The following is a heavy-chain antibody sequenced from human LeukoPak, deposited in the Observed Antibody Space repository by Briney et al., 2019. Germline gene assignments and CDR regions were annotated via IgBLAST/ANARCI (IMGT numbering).Heavy chain of an antibody. J-gene: IGHJ4*02. CDR2: ISSNGGST. D-gene: IGHD2-2*01. V-gene: IGHV3-64D*06. Sequence: GGSLRLSCSASGFTFSSYAMHWVRQAPGKGLEYVSAISSNGGSTYYADSVKGRFTISRDNSTNTLYLQMSSLRAEDTAVYYCVKVTDQLLLDYWGQGTLVTVSS. CDR3: VKVTDQLLLDY. CDR1: GFTFSSYA.